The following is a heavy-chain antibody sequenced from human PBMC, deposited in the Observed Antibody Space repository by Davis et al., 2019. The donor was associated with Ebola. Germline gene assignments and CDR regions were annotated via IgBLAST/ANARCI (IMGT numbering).Heavy chain of an antibody. Sequence: PGGSLRLSCAASGFSFSSHAMYWVRQAPGNGLASVAVISYVGMNEYYADSVKGRFIISRNTSKNSLFLEMNSMRTEDTAVYYCSRDSDYGDSHPGGMDDWGQGTTVTVSS. CDR3: SRDSDYGDSHPGGMDD. J-gene: IGHJ6*02. CDR1: GFSFSSHA. V-gene: IGHV3-30*04. D-gene: IGHD4-17*01. CDR2: ISYVGMNE.